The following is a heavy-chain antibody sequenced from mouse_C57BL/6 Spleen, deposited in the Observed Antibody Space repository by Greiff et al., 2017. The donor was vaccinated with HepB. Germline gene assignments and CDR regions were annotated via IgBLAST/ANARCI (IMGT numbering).Heavy chain of an antibody. J-gene: IGHJ1*03. D-gene: IGHD3-2*02. CDR3: ARSGDGAV. CDR2: IDPSDSYT. CDR1: GYTFTSYW. V-gene: IGHV1-50*01. Sequence: QVQLQQPGAELVKPGASVKLSCKASGYTFTSYWMQWVKQRPGQGLEWIGEIDPSDSYTNYNQKFKGKATLTVDTSSSTAYMQLSSLTSEDSAVYYCARSGDGAVWGTGTTVTVSS.